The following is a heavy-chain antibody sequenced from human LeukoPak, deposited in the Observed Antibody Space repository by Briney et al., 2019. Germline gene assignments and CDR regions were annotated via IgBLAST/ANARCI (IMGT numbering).Heavy chain of an antibody. CDR3: ARDRSNSDF. CDR2: IRADKGKT. CDR1: GYTFTGYY. J-gene: IGHJ4*02. V-gene: IGHV1-18*04. Sequence: GASVKVSCKASGYTFTGYYMHWVRQAPGQGLEWMGWIRADKGKTDYAQKFQDRVTLTIDTSTSTAYTELRSLTSDDTATYYCARDRSNSDFWGQGTLVTVS. D-gene: IGHD4-11*01.